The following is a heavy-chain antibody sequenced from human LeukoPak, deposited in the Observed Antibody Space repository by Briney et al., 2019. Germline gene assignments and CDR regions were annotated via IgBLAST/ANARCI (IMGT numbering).Heavy chain of an antibody. D-gene: IGHD2-2*01. CDR2: ISGSGGST. J-gene: IGHJ6*03. V-gene: IGHV3-23*01. CDR1: GFTFSSYA. Sequence: GGSLRLSCAASGFTFSSYAMSWVRQAPGKGLEWVSAISGSGGSTYYADSVKGRFTISRDNSKNTLYLQMNSLRAEDTAVYYCAVGPAAALTYYMDVWGKGTTVTVSS. CDR3: AVGPAAALTYYMDV.